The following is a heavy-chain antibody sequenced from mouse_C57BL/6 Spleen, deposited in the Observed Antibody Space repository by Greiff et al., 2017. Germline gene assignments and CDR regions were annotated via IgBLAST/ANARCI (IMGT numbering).Heavy chain of an antibody. CDR2: IDPSDSET. J-gene: IGHJ3*01. D-gene: IGHD3-2*02. CDR1: GYTFTSYW. V-gene: IGHV1-52*01. CDR3: ARGSSGYVPFAY. Sequence: QVHVKQPGAELVRPGSSVKLSCKASGYTFTSYWMHWVKQRPIQGLEWIGNIDPSDSETHYNQKFKDKATLTVDKSSSTAYMQLSSLTSEDSAVYYCARGSSGYVPFAYWGQGTLVTVSA.